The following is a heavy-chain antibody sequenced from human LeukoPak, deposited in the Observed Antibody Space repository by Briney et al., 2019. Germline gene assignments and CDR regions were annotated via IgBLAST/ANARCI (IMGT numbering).Heavy chain of an antibody. Sequence: GGSLRLSCATSGFTFDNYGLTGVRQAPGKGLEWISGINWNGDTTIYADSVKGRFTISRDNAKNSLYLQMNSLRAEDTAHYYCSRRTSSGSGFDYWGQGTLVTVSS. D-gene: IGHD6-6*01. CDR1: GFTFDNYG. CDR2: INWNGDTT. J-gene: IGHJ4*02. V-gene: IGHV3-20*04. CDR3: SRRTSSGSGFDY.